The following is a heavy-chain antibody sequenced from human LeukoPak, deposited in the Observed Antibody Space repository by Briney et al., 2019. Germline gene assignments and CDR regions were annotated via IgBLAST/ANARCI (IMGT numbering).Heavy chain of an antibody. CDR2: ISENGHDT. V-gene: IGHV3-64*01. CDR1: GFTFSTYA. D-gene: IGHD4-23*01. Sequence: GSLRLSCAASGFTFSTYAMHWVRQAPGKGLEYVSSISENGHDTYYSISVKGRFTISRDNSKNTLYLQMGGLRAEDMAVYYCARRLYGGTSGVDYWGQGTLVTVSS. J-gene: IGHJ4*02. CDR3: ARRLYGGTSGVDY.